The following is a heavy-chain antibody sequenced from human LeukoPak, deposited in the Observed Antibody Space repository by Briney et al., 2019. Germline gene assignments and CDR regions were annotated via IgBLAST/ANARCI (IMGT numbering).Heavy chain of an antibody. CDR1: GGSFSGYY. D-gene: IGHD4-17*01. V-gene: IGHV4-34*01. CDR2: INHSGST. CDR3: ARAGSMTTVTLRNFQH. J-gene: IGHJ1*01. Sequence: SETLSLTCAVYGGSFSGYYWSWIRQPPGKGLEWIGEINHSGSTNYNPSLKSRVTISVDTSKNQFSLKLSSVTAADTAVYYCARAGSMTTVTLRNFQHWGQGTLVTVSS.